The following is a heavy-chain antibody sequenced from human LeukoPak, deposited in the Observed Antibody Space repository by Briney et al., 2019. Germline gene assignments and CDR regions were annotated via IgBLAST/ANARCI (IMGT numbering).Heavy chain of an antibody. V-gene: IGHV3-48*03. Sequence: PGGSLRLSCAASGFTFSSYEMNWVRQAPGKGLEWVSYISSSGSTTYYAASVKGRFTISRDNAKNSLCLQMNSLRAEDTAVYYCAELGITMIGGVWGKGTTVTISS. D-gene: IGHD3-10*02. J-gene: IGHJ6*04. CDR2: ISSSGSTT. CDR3: AELGITMIGGV. CDR1: GFTFSSYE.